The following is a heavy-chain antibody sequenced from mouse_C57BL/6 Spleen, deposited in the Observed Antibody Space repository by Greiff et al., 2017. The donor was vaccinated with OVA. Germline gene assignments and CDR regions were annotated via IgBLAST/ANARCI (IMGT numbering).Heavy chain of an antibody. D-gene: IGHD1-1*02. J-gene: IGHJ2*01. V-gene: IGHV1-76*01. CDR3: ARTMAYYFDY. Sequence: QVTLKESGAELVRPGASVKLSCKASGYTFTDYYINWVKQRPGQGLEWIARIYPGSGNTYYNEKFKGKATLTAEKSSSTAYMQLSSLTSEDSAVYFCARTMAYYFDYWGQGTTLTVSS. CDR1: GYTFTDYY. CDR2: IYPGSGNT.